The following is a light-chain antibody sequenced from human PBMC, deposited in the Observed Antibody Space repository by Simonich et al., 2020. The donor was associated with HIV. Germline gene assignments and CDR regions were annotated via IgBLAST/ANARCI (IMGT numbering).Light chain of an antibody. CDR3: QQRSNWVT. CDR2: DAS. V-gene: IGKV3D-20*02. CDR1: QSVSISY. J-gene: IGKJ4*01. Sequence: EIVLTQSPGTLSLSPGERATLSCRASQSVSISYLAWYQQKPGQAPRLLIYDASNRATGIPARFSGSGSGTDFTLTISSLEPEDFAVYYCQQRSNWVTFGGGTKVEIK.